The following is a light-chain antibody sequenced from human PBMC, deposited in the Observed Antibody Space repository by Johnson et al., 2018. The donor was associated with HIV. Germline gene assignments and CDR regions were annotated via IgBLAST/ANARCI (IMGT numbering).Light chain of an antibody. Sequence: QSVLTQPPSVSAAPGQKVTISCSGSSSNIGNNYISWYQQLPGRAPKLLIYDNNKRPSGISDRFSASKSGTSATLGITGLQTGDEADYYCGTFDSYLTAGVFGSGTKVTVL. CDR1: SSNIGNNY. J-gene: IGLJ1*01. V-gene: IGLV1-51*01. CDR3: GTFDSYLTAGV. CDR2: DNN.